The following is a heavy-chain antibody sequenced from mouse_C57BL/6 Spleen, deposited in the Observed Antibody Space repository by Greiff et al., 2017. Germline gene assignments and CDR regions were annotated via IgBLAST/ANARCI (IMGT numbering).Heavy chain of an antibody. V-gene: IGHV14-4*01. CDR2: IDPENGDT. Sequence: EVQLQQSGAELVRPGASVKLSCTASGFNIKDDYMHWVKHRPEQGLEWIGWIDPENGDTEYASKFQGKATITADTSSNTAYLQLSSLTSEDTAVYYCTTKQGYGYEPYYFDYWGQGTTLTVSS. D-gene: IGHD2-2*01. CDR1: GFNIKDDY. CDR3: TTKQGYGYEPYYFDY. J-gene: IGHJ2*01.